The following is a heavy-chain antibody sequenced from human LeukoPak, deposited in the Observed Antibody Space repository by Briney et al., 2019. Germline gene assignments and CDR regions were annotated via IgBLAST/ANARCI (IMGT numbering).Heavy chain of an antibody. Sequence: PSETLSLTCTVSGGSISSGDYYWSWIRQPPGKGLEWIGYIYYSGSTYYNPSLKSRVTLSVDTSKNQFSLKLTSVTAADTAVYYCASPPARGGSYPFDYWGQGTLVTVSS. CDR3: ASPPARGGSYPFDY. V-gene: IGHV4-30-4*08. J-gene: IGHJ4*02. D-gene: IGHD1-26*01. CDR2: IYYSGST. CDR1: GGSISSGDYY.